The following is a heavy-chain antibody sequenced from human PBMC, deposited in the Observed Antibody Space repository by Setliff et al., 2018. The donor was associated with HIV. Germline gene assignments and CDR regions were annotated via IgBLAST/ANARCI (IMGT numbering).Heavy chain of an antibody. D-gene: IGHD2-15*01. J-gene: IGHJ3*02. CDR2: INYSGGT. CDR3: ARGGYCSGGSCYSTRHAFDI. CDR1: GGSFSDHN. Sequence: PSETLSLTCAVYGGSFSDHNWSWIRQSPGRGLEWIGEINYSGGTNYNPSLKSRVTISVDTSKNQFSLKLSSVTAADTAVYYCARGGYCSGGSCYSTRHAFDIWGQGTMVTVSS. V-gene: IGHV4-34*01.